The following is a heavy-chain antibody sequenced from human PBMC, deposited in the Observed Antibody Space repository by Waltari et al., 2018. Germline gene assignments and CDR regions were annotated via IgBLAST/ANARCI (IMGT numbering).Heavy chain of an antibody. CDR2: IYPGATP. CDR1: GGSILSYY. Sequence: QVQLQESGPGLVKPSETLSLTCTVPGGSILSYYWSWIRQPAGKGLEWIGRIYPGATPYYNPSLQTRIMMSVDTSQNQFSLKLSSVTAADTAVYYCARIYGSGTFIYMDVWGKGTTVTVSS. J-gene: IGHJ6*03. D-gene: IGHD3-10*01. CDR3: ARIYGSGTFIYMDV. V-gene: IGHV4-4*07.